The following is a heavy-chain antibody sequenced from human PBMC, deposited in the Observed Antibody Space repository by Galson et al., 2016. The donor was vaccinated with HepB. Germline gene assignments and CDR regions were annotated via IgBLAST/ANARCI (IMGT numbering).Heavy chain of an antibody. CDR3: TRDPYCGRTTCYRYYGMDV. V-gene: IGHV3-11*01. Sequence: SLRLSCAASGFTFSDYYMSWIRQAPGKGLEWISYISSSGDIKYYADPVKGRFTISRDNAKNSLYLQMNSLRAEDSAKYYCTRDPYCGRTTCYRYYGMDVWGHGTTVTVSS. CDR1: GFTFSDYY. J-gene: IGHJ6*02. CDR2: ISSSGDIK. D-gene: IGHD2-2*01.